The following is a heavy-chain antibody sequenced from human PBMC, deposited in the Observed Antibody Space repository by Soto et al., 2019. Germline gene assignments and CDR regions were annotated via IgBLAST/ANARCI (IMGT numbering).Heavy chain of an antibody. CDR3: ARGYDWFDP. CDR2: IYYTGST. D-gene: IGHD5-12*01. V-gene: IGHV4-59*01. J-gene: IGHJ5*02. Sequence: QVELQESGPGLVRPSETLSLTCTVSGGSISSSYWSWIRQPPGKGLEWIGYIYYTGSTKSNPSLNSRVTISVDTSKNQFSLQLTSVTATVAGMYYCARGYDWFDPWGQGTLVTVSS. CDR1: GGSISSSY.